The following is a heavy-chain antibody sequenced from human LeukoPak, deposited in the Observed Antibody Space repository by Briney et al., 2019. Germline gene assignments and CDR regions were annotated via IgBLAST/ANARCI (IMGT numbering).Heavy chain of an antibody. D-gene: IGHD2-2*01. CDR1: GYTFTNYG. CDR2: ISAYNGNT. Sequence: GASVKVSCKASGYTFTNYGINWVRQAPGPGLEWMGWISAYNGNTEYAQKLQGRVTMTTDISMSKAYMELRTLRSDDTAVYFCAKDSYRYCTTTSCQQSFESWGQGTLVTVSS. V-gene: IGHV1-18*04. CDR3: AKDSYRYCTTTSCQQSFES. J-gene: IGHJ5*01.